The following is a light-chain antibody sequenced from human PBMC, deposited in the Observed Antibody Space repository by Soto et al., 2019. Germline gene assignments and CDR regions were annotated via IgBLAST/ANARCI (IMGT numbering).Light chain of an antibody. Sequence: EIVMTQSPATLSVSPGERATLSCRASQSVSRNLAWYQQKPGQAPRLLTYGASTRATGIPARFSGSGSGTEFTLTISSLQPEDFAVYYCQQYNNWPPMTFGQGTKVDIK. CDR1: QSVSRN. CDR2: GAS. J-gene: IGKJ1*01. V-gene: IGKV3-15*01. CDR3: QQYNNWPPMT.